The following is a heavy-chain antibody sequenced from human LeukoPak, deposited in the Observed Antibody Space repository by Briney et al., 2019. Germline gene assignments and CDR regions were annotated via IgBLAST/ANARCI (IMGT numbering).Heavy chain of an antibody. CDR2: INSDGSST. CDR3: AQGHLWFGELLEGY. Sequence: GGSLRLSCAASGLTFSSYWMHWVRQAPGKGLVWVSRINSDGSSTSYADSVKGRFTISRDNAKNTLYLQMNSLRAEDTAVYYCAQGHLWFGELLEGYWGQGTLVTVSS. CDR1: GLTFSSYW. V-gene: IGHV3-74*01. J-gene: IGHJ4*02. D-gene: IGHD3-10*01.